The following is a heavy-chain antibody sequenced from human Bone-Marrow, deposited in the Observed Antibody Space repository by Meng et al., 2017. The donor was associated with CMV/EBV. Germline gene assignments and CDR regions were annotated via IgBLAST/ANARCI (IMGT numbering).Heavy chain of an antibody. CDR2: INSDGSST. D-gene: IGHD3-3*01. J-gene: IGHJ3*02. CDR3: AELTIFGVATDNKENAFDI. Sequence: GESLKISCAASGFTFSSYWMHWVRQAPGKGLVWVSRINSDGSSTSYADSVKGRFTISRDNAKNTLYLQMNSLRAEDTAVYYCAELTIFGVATDNKENAFDIWGQGTMVTVS. CDR1: GFTFSSYW. V-gene: IGHV3-74*01.